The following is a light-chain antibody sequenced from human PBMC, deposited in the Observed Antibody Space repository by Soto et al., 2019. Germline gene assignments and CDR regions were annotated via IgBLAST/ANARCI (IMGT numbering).Light chain of an antibody. Sequence: TELTQSPATLSISPGERATLSCRASQTVGTNLAWYQQKPGQAPRPLIYGASTRAFGLPARFTGSGSGTEFTLAITSLQSEDSAVYHCQQYNNGPPLTCGQGTRVEVK. CDR3: QQYNNGPPLT. J-gene: IGKJ1*01. CDR2: GAS. CDR1: QTVGTN. V-gene: IGKV3-15*01.